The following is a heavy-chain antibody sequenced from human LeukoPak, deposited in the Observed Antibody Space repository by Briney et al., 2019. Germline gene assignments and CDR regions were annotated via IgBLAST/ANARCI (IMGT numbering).Heavy chain of an antibody. CDR1: GGSISSSSYY. CDR3: ARDGGPSYYDSSGPDY. J-gene: IGHJ4*02. V-gene: IGHV4-39*07. CDR2: IYYSGIT. Sequence: SETLSLTCTVSGGSISSSSYYWGWIRQPRGKGLEWIGSIYYSGITYYNPSLKSRVTISVDTSKNQFSLKLSSVTAADTAVYYCARDGGPSYYDSSGPDYWGQGTLVTVSS. D-gene: IGHD3-22*01.